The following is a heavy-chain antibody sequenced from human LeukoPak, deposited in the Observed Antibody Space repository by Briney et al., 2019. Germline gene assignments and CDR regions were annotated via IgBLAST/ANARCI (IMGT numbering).Heavy chain of an antibody. D-gene: IGHD3-10*01. CDR2: FDPEDGET. CDR3: ATQNATGVSGSYYNVYFDY. Sequence: CASVTVSCKVSGYTLTELSMHWVRQAPGKGREWMGGFDPEDGETIYAQKFQGRVTMTEDTSTDTAYMELSSLRSEDTAVYYCATQNATGVSGSYYNVYFDYWGQGTLVTVSS. V-gene: IGHV1-24*01. J-gene: IGHJ4*02. CDR1: GYTLTELS.